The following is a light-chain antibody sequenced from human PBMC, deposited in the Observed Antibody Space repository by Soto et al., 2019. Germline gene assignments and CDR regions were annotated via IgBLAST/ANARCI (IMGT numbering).Light chain of an antibody. CDR3: QQRSNWPPVT. CDR1: QSVSSY. J-gene: IGKJ4*01. V-gene: IGKV3-11*01. Sequence: EIVLTQSPATLSLSPGERATLSCRASQSVSSYLAWYQQKPGQAPRLLIYDASNRATGIPARFSGSGSGTDFPLTISSLEPEDFPIYYCQQRSNWPPVTFGGGTKVEIK. CDR2: DAS.